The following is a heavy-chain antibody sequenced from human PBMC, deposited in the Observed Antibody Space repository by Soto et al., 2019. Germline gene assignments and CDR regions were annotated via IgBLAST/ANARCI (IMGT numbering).Heavy chain of an antibody. D-gene: IGHD5-12*01. J-gene: IGHJ4*02. CDR1: GFTFSYAW. Sequence: WGSLRLSCATSGFTFSYAWMNGVLQAPGKGLEWIGLIKSKSDGGTIDYPAPVKGRFTISRDDSRNTLYLHMNSLKTEDTAVYYCTTAHPRGPAYCGQGTLVTVSS. V-gene: IGHV3-15*01. CDR3: TTAHPRGPAY. CDR2: IKSKSDGGTI.